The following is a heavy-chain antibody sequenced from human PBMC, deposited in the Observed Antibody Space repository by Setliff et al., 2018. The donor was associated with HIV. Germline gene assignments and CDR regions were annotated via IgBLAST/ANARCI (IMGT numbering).Heavy chain of an antibody. D-gene: IGHD3-3*01. V-gene: IGHV4-34*01. CDR3: ARGRDYTVSWFRPFYLDF. CDR1: GGSFSAYH. CDR2: INHSGST. J-gene: IGHJ4*01. Sequence: SETLSLTCAVYGGSFSAYHWSWIRQTPGKGLEWLGEINHSGSTAYNLALESRVSMSIDTSKNPFSLKLTSVTAADTAIYYCARGRDYTVSWFRPFYLDFWGHGNLVTVPQ.